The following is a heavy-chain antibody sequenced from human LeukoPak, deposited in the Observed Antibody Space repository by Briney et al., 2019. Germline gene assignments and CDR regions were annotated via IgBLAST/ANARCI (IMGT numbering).Heavy chain of an antibody. V-gene: IGHV1-46*01. D-gene: IGHD3-3*01. J-gene: IGHJ6*03. Sequence: ASVKVSCKASGYTFTSYYMHWVRQAPGQGLEWMGIINPSGGSTSYAQKFQGRVTMTRDTSISTAYMELSRLRSDDTAVYYCARARTYDFWSGHYMDVWGKGTTVTVSS. CDR3: ARARTYDFWSGHYMDV. CDR1: GYTFTSYY. CDR2: INPSGGST.